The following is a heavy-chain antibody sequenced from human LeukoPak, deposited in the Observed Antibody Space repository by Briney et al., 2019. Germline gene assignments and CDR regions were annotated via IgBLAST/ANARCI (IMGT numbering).Heavy chain of an antibody. CDR3: ARVLGYSYGYPFDY. Sequence: SETLSLTCTVSGGSISSYYWSWLRQPPRKGLEWLGYIHYSGSTNYNPSLKSRVTISLDTSKNQFSLKLSSVTAADTAVYYCARVLGYSYGYPFDYWGQGTLVTVSS. CDR1: GGSISSYY. J-gene: IGHJ4*02. D-gene: IGHD5-18*01. CDR2: IHYSGST. V-gene: IGHV4-59*01.